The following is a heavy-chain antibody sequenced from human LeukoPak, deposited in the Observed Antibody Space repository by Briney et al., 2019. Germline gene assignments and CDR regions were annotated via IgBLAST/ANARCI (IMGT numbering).Heavy chain of an antibody. CDR1: GYTLTELP. D-gene: IGHD3-9*01. V-gene: IGHV1-24*01. Sequence: GASVKVSCNVSGYTLTELPMHWVRQAPGKGLEWLGGFDPEDGETIYAQNFQGRVTMTEDTSTDTAYLELSSLRSEDTAVYYCATDIDYFDWLLLDYWGQGTLVTVSS. J-gene: IGHJ4*02. CDR3: ATDIDYFDWLLLDY. CDR2: FDPEDGET.